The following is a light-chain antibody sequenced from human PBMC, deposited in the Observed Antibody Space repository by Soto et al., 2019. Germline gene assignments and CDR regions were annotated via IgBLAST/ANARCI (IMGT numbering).Light chain of an antibody. V-gene: IGLV2-14*03. CDR2: DVI. J-gene: IGLJ3*02. CDR1: SSDVAGYNY. CDR3: SSYTISNTRV. Sequence: QSVLTQPASVSGSPGQSITISCTGTSSDVAGYNYVSWHQHHPGKAPKLMIYDVIHRPSGVSNRFSGSRSGYTASLTISGLQTEDEADYYCSSYTISNTRVFGGGTKVTVL.